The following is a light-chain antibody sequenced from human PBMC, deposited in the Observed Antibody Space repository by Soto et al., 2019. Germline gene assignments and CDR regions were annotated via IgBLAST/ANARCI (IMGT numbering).Light chain of an antibody. Sequence: EILLTQSPGTLSVSPGERATLSCRASQSVSSSYLAWYQQHPGQAPRLLLYGSSSRAPGIPARFSGSGSGTAFTLTISRLEPEDFAVYYCQQYGSSPPLTFGGGTKVDIK. CDR2: GSS. CDR3: QQYGSSPPLT. CDR1: QSVSSSY. V-gene: IGKV3-20*01. J-gene: IGKJ4*01.